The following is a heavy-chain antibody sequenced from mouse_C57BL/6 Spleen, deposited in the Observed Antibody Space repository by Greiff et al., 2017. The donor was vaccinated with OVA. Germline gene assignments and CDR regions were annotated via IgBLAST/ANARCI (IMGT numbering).Heavy chain of an antibody. V-gene: IGHV3-6*01. CDR1: GYSITSGYY. J-gene: IGHJ2*01. CDR2: ISYDGSN. Sequence: EVKLMESGPGLVKPSQSLSLTCSVTGYSITSGYYWNWIRQFPGNKLEWMGYISYDGSNNYNPSLKNRISITRDTSKNQFFLKLNSVTTEDTATYYCARTHGSSLFDYWGQGTTLTVSS. D-gene: IGHD1-1*01. CDR3: ARTHGSSLFDY.